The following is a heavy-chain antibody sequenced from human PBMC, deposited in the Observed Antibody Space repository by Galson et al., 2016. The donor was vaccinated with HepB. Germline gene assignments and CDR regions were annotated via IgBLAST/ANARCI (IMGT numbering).Heavy chain of an antibody. CDR2: ISSSSSYI. V-gene: IGHV3-21*01. CDR3: ARELRSGRFFNHYGMDV. D-gene: IGHD5-12*01. CDR1: GFTFSGYS. Sequence: SLRLSCAASGFTFSGYSMNWVRQAPGKGLEWVSSISSSSSYIYYADSVRGRFTISRDNSKNTLSLQMNRLRAEDTALYYCARELRSGRFFNHYGMDVWGQGTTVIVSS. J-gene: IGHJ6*02.